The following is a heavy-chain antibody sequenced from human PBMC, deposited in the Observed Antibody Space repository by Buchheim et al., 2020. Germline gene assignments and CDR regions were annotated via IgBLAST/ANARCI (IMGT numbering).Heavy chain of an antibody. V-gene: IGHV4-4*02. Sequence: QLQESGPGLVKPSGTLSLTCAVSGDSISSNYWWTWVRQPPGKGLEWIGEIYRSGSTNYNPSLKSRVTISVDKSKNQFSLKLSSVTAADTAVYYCARGGNEQEDIVATNQYYFDYWGQGTL. CDR1: GDSISSNYW. CDR3: ARGGNEQEDIVATNQYYFDY. CDR2: IYRSGST. J-gene: IGHJ4*02. D-gene: IGHD5-12*01.